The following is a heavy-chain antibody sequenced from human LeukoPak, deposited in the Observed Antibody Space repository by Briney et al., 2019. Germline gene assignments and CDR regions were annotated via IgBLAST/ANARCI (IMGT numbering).Heavy chain of an antibody. Sequence: SVKVSCKASGGTFSSYAISWVRQAPGQGLEWMGRIIPILGIANYAQKFQGRVTITADKSTSAAYMELSSVRSEDTAVYYCARVQMATTTGDYWGQGTLVTVSS. J-gene: IGHJ4*02. D-gene: IGHD5-24*01. CDR1: GGTFSSYA. CDR2: IIPILGIA. CDR3: ARVQMATTTGDY. V-gene: IGHV1-69*04.